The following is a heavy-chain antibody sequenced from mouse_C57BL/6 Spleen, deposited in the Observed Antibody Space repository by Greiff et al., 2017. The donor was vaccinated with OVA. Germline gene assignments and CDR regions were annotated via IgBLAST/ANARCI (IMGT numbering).Heavy chain of an antibody. V-gene: IGHV14-4*01. D-gene: IGHD2-1*01. Sequence: VQLQQSGAELVRPGASVKLSCTASGFNIKDDYMHWVKQRPEQGLEWIGWIDPENGDTEYASKFQGKATITADTSSNTAYLQLSSLTSEDTAVYYCTTRGIYYGTLYAMDYWGQGTSVTVSS. CDR2: IDPENGDT. CDR3: TTRGIYYGTLYAMDY. J-gene: IGHJ4*01. CDR1: GFNIKDDY.